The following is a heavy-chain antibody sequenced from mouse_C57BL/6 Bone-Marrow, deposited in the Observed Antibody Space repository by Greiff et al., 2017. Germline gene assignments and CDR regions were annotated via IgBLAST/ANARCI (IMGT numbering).Heavy chain of an antibody. CDR2: SRNKANDYTT. J-gene: IGHJ4*01. Sequence: EVNVVESGGGLVQSGRSLRLSCATSGFTFSDFYMEWVRQAPGKGLEWIAASRNKANDYTTEYSASVKGRFIVSRDTSQSILYLQMNALRAEDTAIYYCARGYGNYVDYAMDYWGQGTSVTVSS. CDR3: ARGYGNYVDYAMDY. V-gene: IGHV7-1*01. D-gene: IGHD2-1*01. CDR1: GFTFSDFY.